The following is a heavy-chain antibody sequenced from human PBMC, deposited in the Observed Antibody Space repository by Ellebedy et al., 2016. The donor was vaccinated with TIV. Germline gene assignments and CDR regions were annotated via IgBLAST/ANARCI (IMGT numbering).Heavy chain of an antibody. CDR3: AKDWPVPPLTMVRGVIIPWYYFDY. J-gene: IGHJ4*02. V-gene: IGHV3-23*01. CDR2: ISGSGGST. Sequence: GESLKISCAASGFTFSSYTLNWVRQAPGKGLEWVSAISGSGGSTYYADSVKGRFTISRDNSKNTLYLQMNSLRAEDTAVYYCAKDWPVPPLTMVRGVIIPWYYFDYWGQGTLVTVSS. D-gene: IGHD3-10*01. CDR1: GFTFSSYT.